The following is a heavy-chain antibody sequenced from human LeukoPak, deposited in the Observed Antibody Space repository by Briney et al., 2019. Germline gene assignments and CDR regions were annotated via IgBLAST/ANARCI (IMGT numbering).Heavy chain of an antibody. CDR1: GGSISSYF. Sequence: PSETLSLTCTVTGGSISSYFWSWIRQPPGKGLEWIGYIYYSGSTNYNPSLNSRVTISVDTSKNQFSLKLSSVTAADTAVYYCARRYLGVTGEFDYWGQGTLVTVSS. V-gene: IGHV4-59*08. CDR3: ARRYLGVTGEFDY. J-gene: IGHJ4*02. D-gene: IGHD1-1*01. CDR2: IYYSGST.